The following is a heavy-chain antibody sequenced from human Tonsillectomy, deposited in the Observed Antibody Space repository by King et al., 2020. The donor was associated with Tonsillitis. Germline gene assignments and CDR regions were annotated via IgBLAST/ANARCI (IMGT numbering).Heavy chain of an antibody. V-gene: IGHV4-34*01. D-gene: IGHD3-22*01. CDR2: INHSGST. J-gene: IGHJ4*02. CDR1: GGSFSGYY. CDR3: ARSGYYLYTVDY. Sequence: VQLQQWGAGLLKPSETLSLTCAFYGGSFSGYYWSWIRQPPGKGLEWIGEINHSGSTNYNPSLKSRVTISVDTSKNQFSLKLSSVTAADTAVYYCARSGYYLYTVDYWGQGTLVTVSS.